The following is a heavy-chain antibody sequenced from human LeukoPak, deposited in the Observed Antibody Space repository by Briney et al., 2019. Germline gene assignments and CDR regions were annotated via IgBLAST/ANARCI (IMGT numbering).Heavy chain of an antibody. D-gene: IGHD2-21*01. J-gene: IGHJ4*02. V-gene: IGHV3-30*02. CDR1: GFNFRTYG. Sequence: PGGSLRLSCAASGFNFRTYGIHWVRQAPGKGLEWVAHVSQDGSDVYYGDSVKGRFIVSRDNSKNTLYLQMDSLTAEDTAVYFCARESDTAVLDGDCYFDSWGQGTLVTVSS. CDR2: VSQDGSDV. CDR3: ARESDTAVLDGDCYFDS.